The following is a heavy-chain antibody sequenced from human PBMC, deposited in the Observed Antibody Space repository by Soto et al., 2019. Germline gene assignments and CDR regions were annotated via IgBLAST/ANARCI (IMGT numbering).Heavy chain of an antibody. V-gene: IGHV3-23*01. D-gene: IGHD6-19*01. CDR3: VNGGRLDD. J-gene: IGHJ4*02. Sequence: EVQLLESGGGLIQPGGSLRLSCAASGFPFSTYEMTWARQSPGKGLEWVAFITSSGGPTYYADSVRGRFTISRDNSKNTLYLQMDSLRVEDSARYYCVNGGRLDDWGQGTLVTVSS. CDR1: GFPFSTYE. CDR2: ITSSGGPT.